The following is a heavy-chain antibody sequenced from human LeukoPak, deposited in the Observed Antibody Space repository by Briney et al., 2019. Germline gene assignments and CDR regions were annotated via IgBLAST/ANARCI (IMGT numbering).Heavy chain of an antibody. Sequence: SVKVSCKASGGTFSSYAISWVRQAPGQGLEWTGGIIPIFGTANYAQKFQGRVTITADKSTSTAYMELSSLRSEDTAVYYCAREIGGGSCYPECGMDVWGKGTTVTVSS. J-gene: IGHJ6*04. CDR3: AREIGGGSCYPECGMDV. D-gene: IGHD2-15*01. V-gene: IGHV1-69*06. CDR2: IIPIFGTA. CDR1: GGTFSSYA.